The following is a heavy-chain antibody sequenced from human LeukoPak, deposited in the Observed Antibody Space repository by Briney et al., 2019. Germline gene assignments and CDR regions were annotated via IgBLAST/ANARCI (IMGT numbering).Heavy chain of an antibody. D-gene: IGHD3-10*01. CDR2: IKQDGSEK. CDR3: ARVDRIGNYYGSPGWFDP. Sequence: QAGGSLRLSCAASGFTFSSYWMSWVRQAPGKGLEWVANIKQDGSEKYYVDSVKGRFTISRDNAKNSLYLQMNSLRAENTAVYYCARVDRIGNYYGSPGWFDPWGQGTLVTVSS. CDR1: GFTFSSYW. V-gene: IGHV3-7*03. J-gene: IGHJ5*02.